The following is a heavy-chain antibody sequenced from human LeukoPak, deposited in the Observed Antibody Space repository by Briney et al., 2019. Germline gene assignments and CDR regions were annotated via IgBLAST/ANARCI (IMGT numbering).Heavy chain of an antibody. CDR1: GFTFSSYA. Sequence: GGSLRLSFAASGFTFSSYAMRWVRQAPGKGLEWVSAISGSGGSTYYADSVKGRFTISRDNSKNTLYLQMNSLRAEDTAVYYCAKHLIEQGFDPWGQGTLVTVSS. V-gene: IGHV3-23*01. CDR2: ISGSGGST. J-gene: IGHJ5*02. D-gene: IGHD3-22*01. CDR3: AKHLIEQGFDP.